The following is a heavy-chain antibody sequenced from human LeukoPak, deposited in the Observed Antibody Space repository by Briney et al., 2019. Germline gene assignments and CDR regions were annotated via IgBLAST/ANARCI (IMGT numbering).Heavy chain of an antibody. J-gene: IGHJ3*02. V-gene: IGHV3-43*02. CDR3: AKASIWFGERTDDFDI. D-gene: IGHD3-10*01. CDR1: GFTFDDYA. Sequence: GGSLRLSCAASGFTFDDYAMHWVRQAPGKGLEWVSLISGDGGSTYYADSVKGRFTISRDNSKNSLYLQMNSLRTEDTALYYCAKASIWFGERTDDFDIWGQGTMVTVSS. CDR2: ISGDGGST.